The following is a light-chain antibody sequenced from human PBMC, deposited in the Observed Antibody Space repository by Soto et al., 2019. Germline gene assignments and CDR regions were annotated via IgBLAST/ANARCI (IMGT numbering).Light chain of an antibody. CDR1: QSISGW. J-gene: IGKJ3*01. V-gene: IGKV1-5*01. CDR3: QQYDSYST. Sequence: DIQMTKSPSTLSASIGDRVTITCRASQSISGWLAWYQQKPGKAPKLLIYDVSNLESGVPSRFSGRGSGTEFTLTISSLQPDDFATYYCQQYDSYSTFGPGTKVDIK. CDR2: DVS.